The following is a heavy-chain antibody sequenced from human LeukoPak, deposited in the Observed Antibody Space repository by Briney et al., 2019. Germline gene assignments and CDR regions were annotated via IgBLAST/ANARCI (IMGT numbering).Heavy chain of an antibody. V-gene: IGHV1-2*02. D-gene: IGHD1-26*01. Sequence: ASVKVSCKASEDTFSGYYVHWVRLAPGQGLEWMGWISPNNGGTNYAQKFQGRVTMTRDTSISTVYMDLSSLRSEDTAVYYCARAYEVGATGLGYYFDYWGQGTLVTVSS. J-gene: IGHJ4*02. CDR1: EDTFSGYY. CDR2: ISPNNGGT. CDR3: ARAYEVGATGLGYYFDY.